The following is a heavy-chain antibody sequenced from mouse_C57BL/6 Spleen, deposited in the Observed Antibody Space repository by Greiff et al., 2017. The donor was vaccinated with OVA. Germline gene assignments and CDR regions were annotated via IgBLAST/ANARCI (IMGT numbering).Heavy chain of an antibody. CDR1: GYAFSSSW. CDR3: AEATVEEGAY. Sequence: VKLQQSGPELVKPGASVKISCKASGYAFSSSWMNWVKQRPGKGLEWIGRIYPGDGDTNYNGKFKGKATLTADKSSSTAYMQLSSLTSEDSAVYFCAEATVEEGAYWGQGTLVTVSA. D-gene: IGHD1-1*01. CDR2: IYPGDGDT. V-gene: IGHV1-82*01. J-gene: IGHJ3*01.